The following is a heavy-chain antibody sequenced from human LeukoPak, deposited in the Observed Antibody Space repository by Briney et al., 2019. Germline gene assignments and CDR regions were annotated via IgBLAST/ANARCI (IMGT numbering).Heavy chain of an antibody. D-gene: IGHD3-3*01. J-gene: IGHJ4*02. CDR1: GFTFSSYA. V-gene: IGHV3-23*01. CDR3: AKRVWSGNSPLDY. CDR2: ISGSGGST. Sequence: GGSLRLSCAASGFTFSSYAMSWVRQAPGKGLEWVSAISGSGGSTYYADSVKGRFTISRGNSKNTLYLQMNSLRAEDTAVYYSAKRVWSGNSPLDYWGQGTLVTVSS.